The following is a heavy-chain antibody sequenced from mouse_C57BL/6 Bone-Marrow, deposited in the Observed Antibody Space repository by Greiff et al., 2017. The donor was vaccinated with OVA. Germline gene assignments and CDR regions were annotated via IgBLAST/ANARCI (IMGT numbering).Heavy chain of an antibody. CDR1: GFTFSSYA. V-gene: IGHV5-4*01. J-gene: IGHJ2*01. CDR2: ISDGGSYT. CDR3: ARDLTTVVDYFDY. D-gene: IGHD1-1*01. Sequence: DVKLQESGGGLVKPGGSLKLSCAASGFTFSSYAMSWVRQTPEKRLEWVATISDGGSYTYYPDNVKGRFTISRDNAKNNLYLQMSHLKSEDTAMYYCARDLTTVVDYFDYWGQGTTLTVSS.